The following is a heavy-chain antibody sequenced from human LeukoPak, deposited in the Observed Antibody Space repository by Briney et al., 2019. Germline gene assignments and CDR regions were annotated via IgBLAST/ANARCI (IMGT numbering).Heavy chain of an antibody. J-gene: IGHJ4*02. V-gene: IGHV1-46*01. CDR2: INPTGGTT. D-gene: IGHD3-22*01. CDR3: ARDGGSSGYYGY. Sequence: GASVKVSCKXSGYIFISYYMHWVRQAPGQGLEWMGMINPTGGTTSYAQKFQGRVSLTSDTSTSTVYMVLSSLRSEDTAIYYCARDGGSSGYYGYWGQGTLVTVSS. CDR1: GYIFISYY.